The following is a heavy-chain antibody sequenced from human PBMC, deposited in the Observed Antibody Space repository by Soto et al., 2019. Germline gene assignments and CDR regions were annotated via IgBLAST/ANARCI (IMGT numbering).Heavy chain of an antibody. Sequence: GGSLRLSCAGSGFKFNIFGMHWVRQAPGKGLEWVADIWYDGNNKYYADSVKGRFTISRDNSKNTLYLEMNNVRADDTAVYYCARDFTSTWSYLEYWGQGTLVTVSS. J-gene: IGHJ4*02. V-gene: IGHV3-33*01. D-gene: IGHD6-13*01. CDR3: ARDFTSTWSYLEY. CDR1: GFKFNIFG. CDR2: IWYDGNNK.